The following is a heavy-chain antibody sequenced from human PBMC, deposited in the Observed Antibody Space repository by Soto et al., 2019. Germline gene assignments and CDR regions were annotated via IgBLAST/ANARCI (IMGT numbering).Heavy chain of an antibody. Sequence: PGESLKISCKGSGYSFTSYWIGWVRQMPGKGLEWMGIIYPGDSDTRYSPSFQGQVTISADKSISTAYLQWSSLKASDTAMYYCARENWDILTGYYLRDWVDAFDIWGQGTMVTVS. CDR1: GYSFTSYW. D-gene: IGHD3-9*01. CDR2: IYPGDSDT. CDR3: ARENWDILTGYYLRDWVDAFDI. J-gene: IGHJ3*02. V-gene: IGHV5-51*01.